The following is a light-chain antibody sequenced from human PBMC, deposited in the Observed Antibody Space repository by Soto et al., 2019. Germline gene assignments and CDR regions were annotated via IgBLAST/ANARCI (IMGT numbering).Light chain of an antibody. J-gene: IGLJ1*01. V-gene: IGLV2-8*01. CDR2: EVE. Sequence: QSVLTQPRSASESPGQSVTISCTGTSSDVGGYHYVSWYQHHPGRAPKLLIYEVEKRPPGVPGRFSGSKSGNTASLTVSGLQADDEADYYCLSSGGSNNYVYGNGTKLTVL. CDR1: SSDVGGYHY. CDR3: LSSGGSNNYV.